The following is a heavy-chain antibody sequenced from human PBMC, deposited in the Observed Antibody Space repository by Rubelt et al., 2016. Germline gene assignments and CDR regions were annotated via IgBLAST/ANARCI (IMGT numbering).Heavy chain of an antibody. J-gene: IGHJ4*02. Sequence: FAMHWVRQAPGKGLEWVSVISYDGKNKYYADSVEGRFTISRDDAKNSLYLQMNSLRAEDTAVYYCARRRGSYHFDYWGQGTLVTVSS. V-gene: IGHV3-30*04. CDR2: ISYDGKNK. CDR3: ARRRGSYHFDY. D-gene: IGHD1-26*01. CDR1: FA.